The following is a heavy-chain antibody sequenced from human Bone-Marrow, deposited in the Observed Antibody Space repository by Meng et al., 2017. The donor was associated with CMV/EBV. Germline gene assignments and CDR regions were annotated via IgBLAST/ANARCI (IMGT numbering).Heavy chain of an antibody. J-gene: IGHJ6*02. CDR2: ISSNGGST. CDR1: GFTFSSYA. D-gene: IGHD3-3*01. Sequence: GGSLRLSCAASGFTFSSYAMHWVRQAPGKGLEYVSAISSNGGSTYYADSVKGRFTISRDNSKNTLYLQMGSLRAEDMAVYYCARDRNDFWSGYSSSYYYYGMDVWGQGTTVTVSS. V-gene: IGHV3-64*02. CDR3: ARDRNDFWSGYSSSYYYYGMDV.